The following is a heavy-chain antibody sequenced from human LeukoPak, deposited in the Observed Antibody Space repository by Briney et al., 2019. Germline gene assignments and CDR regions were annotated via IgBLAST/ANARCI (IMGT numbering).Heavy chain of an antibody. V-gene: IGHV3-7*01. CDR1: GFILSTYW. CDR3: ARVQNYDRSRYRPSDY. Sequence: PGGSLRLSCAASGFILSTYWMRWVRQAPGKGLEWVADIKQDGIENYYVDSVKGRFTISRDNAKNSLYLQMNSLRVEDTAVYYCARVQNYDRSRYRPSDYWGQGTLVTVSS. D-gene: IGHD3-22*01. J-gene: IGHJ4*02. CDR2: IKQDGIEN.